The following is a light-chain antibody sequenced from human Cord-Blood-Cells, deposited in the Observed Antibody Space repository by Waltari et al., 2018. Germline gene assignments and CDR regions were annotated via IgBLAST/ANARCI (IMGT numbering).Light chain of an antibody. CDR1: QSVSSY. V-gene: IGKV3-11*01. Sequence: EIVMTHSPSLLSLAPGETAILSCRDSQSVSSYLAWYQQKPGQAPRLLIYDASNWATGVPARFSGSGSGTDFTLTISSLEPEDFAVYYCQQRSNWPPTFGEGTKVEIK. CDR2: DAS. CDR3: QQRSNWPPT. J-gene: IGKJ4*01.